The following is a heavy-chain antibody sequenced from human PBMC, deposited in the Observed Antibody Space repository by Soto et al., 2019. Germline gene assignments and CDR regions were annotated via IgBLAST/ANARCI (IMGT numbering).Heavy chain of an antibody. CDR2: ISVSGGST. D-gene: IGHD2-15*01. CDR3: AKDKPYCSGGSCSKRVVVGMDV. J-gene: IGHJ6*02. V-gene: IGHV3-23*01. CDR1: GFTFSSYA. Sequence: PGGSLRLSCAASGFTFSSYAMSWVRQAPGKGLEWVSAISVSGGSTYYADSVKGRFTISRDNSKNTLYPQMNSLRAEDTAVYYCAKDKPYCSGGSCSKRVVVGMDVWGQGTTVTVSS.